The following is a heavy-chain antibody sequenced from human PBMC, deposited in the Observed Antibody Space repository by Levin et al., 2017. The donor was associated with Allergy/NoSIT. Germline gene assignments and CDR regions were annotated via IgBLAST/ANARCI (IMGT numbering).Heavy chain of an antibody. V-gene: IGHV4-31*03. CDR2: IYHDGGT. D-gene: IGHD1-1*01. Sequence: SFTVSVFSLFLPSSYWTWIRHHPGKGLEWIGYIYHDGGTYYNPSLKSRVTLSPSTSKNQFSLKVSSVTAADTAVYYCARELIQRGFDSWGQGTLVSVSS. CDR3: ARELIQRGFDS. CDR1: VFSLFLPSSY. J-gene: IGHJ4*02.